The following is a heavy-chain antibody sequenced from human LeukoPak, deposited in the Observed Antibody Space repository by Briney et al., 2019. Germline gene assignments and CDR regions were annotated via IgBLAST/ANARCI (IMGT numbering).Heavy chain of an antibody. V-gene: IGHV4-34*01. CDR2: INHSGST. CDR1: GGSFSGYY. J-gene: IGHJ6*03. D-gene: IGHD2-2*01. CDR3: ARGRYCSSTSCRSYYYYYYYMDV. Sequence: PSETLSLTCAVYGGSFSGYYWSWIRQPPGKGLEWIGEINHSGSTNYNPSLKSRVTISVDTSKNQFSLKLSSVTAADTAVYYCARGRYCSSTSCRSYYYYYYYMDVWGKGTTVTVSS.